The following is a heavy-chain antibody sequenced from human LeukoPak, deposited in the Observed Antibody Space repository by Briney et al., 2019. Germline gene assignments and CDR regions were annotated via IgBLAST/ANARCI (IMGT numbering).Heavy chain of an antibody. CDR1: GYTFTSYD. Sequence: ASVTVSCKASGYTFTSYDINWVRQATGQGPEWMGWMNPSSGNTGYAQRFQGRVTMTRDTSINTAYLELSSLRSEDTAVYYCAKGYYDSSGYYYFDYWGQGTLVTVSS. D-gene: IGHD3-22*01. CDR2: MNPSSGNT. J-gene: IGHJ4*02. CDR3: AKGYYDSSGYYYFDY. V-gene: IGHV1-8*01.